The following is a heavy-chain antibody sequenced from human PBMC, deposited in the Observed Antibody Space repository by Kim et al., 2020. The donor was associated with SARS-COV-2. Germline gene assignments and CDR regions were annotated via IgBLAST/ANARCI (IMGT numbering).Heavy chain of an antibody. J-gene: IGHJ5*02. CDR1: GGSISSYY. CDR3: ARGVREWLTERKANWFDP. Sequence: SETLSLTCTVSGGSISSYYWSWIRQPPGKGLEWIGYIYYSGSTNYNPSLKSRVTISVDTSKNQFSLKLSSVTAADTAVYYCARGVREWLTERKANWFDPWGQGTLVTVSS. V-gene: IGHV4-59*01. CDR2: IYYSGST. D-gene: IGHD3-3*01.